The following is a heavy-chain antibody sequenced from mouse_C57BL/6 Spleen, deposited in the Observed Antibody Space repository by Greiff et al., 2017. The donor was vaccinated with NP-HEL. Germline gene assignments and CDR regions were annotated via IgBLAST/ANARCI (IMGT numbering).Heavy chain of an antibody. Sequence: VQLQQSGAELAKPGASVKLSCKASGYTFTSYWMHWVKQRPGQGLEWIGYINTSSGYTKYNQKFKDKATLTADKSTSTAYMQLSSLTYVDSAVYYCACYYGSSSGDYWGQGTTLTVSS. V-gene: IGHV1-7*01. CDR2: INTSSGYT. CDR3: ACYYGSSSGDY. D-gene: IGHD1-1*01. J-gene: IGHJ2*01. CDR1: GYTFTSYW.